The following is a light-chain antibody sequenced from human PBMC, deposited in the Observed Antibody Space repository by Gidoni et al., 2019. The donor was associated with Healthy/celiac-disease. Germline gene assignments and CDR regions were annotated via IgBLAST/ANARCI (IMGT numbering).Light chain of an antibody. Sequence: SYELTQPPSVSVSPGQTSSITCSGDKLGDKYACWYQQKPGQSPLLVIYQDSKRPSGIPERFSGSNSGNTATLTISGTQAMDEADYYCQAWDSSTAWVFGTGTKVTVL. CDR3: QAWDSSTAWV. CDR1: KLGDKY. V-gene: IGLV3-1*01. J-gene: IGLJ1*01. CDR2: QDS.